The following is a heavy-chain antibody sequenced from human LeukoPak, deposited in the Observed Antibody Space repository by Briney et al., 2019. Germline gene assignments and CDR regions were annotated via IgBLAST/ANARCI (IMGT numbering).Heavy chain of an antibody. CDR2: TYYRSKWYN. D-gene: IGHD2-2*01. V-gene: IGHV6-1*01. Sequence: SQTLSLTCAISGDSVSSNSAAWNWIRQSPSRGLEWLGRTYYRSKWYNDYAVSVKSRITINPDTSKNQFSLQLNSVTPEDTAVYYCARGVVPAAFYYYYYYMDVWGKGTTVTVSS. CDR3: ARGVVPAAFYYYYYYMDV. CDR1: GDSVSSNSAA. J-gene: IGHJ6*03.